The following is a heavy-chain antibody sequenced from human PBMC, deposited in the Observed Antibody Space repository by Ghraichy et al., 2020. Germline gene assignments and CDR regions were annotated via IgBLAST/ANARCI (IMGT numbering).Heavy chain of an antibody. CDR3: ARGHIVGADIFDY. J-gene: IGHJ4*02. CDR1: GFTFSSYW. D-gene: IGHD1-26*01. CDR2: IKQDGSEK. Sequence: GESLNISCAASGFTFSSYWMSWVRQAPGKGLEWVANIKQDGSEKYYVDSVKGRFTISRDNAKNSLYLQMNSLRAEDTAVYYCARGHIVGADIFDYWGQGTLVTVSS. V-gene: IGHV3-7*01.